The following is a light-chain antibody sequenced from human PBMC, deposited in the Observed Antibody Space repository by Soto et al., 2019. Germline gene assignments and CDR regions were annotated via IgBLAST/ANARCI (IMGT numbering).Light chain of an antibody. V-gene: IGKV1-39*01. CDR2: AAS. Sequence: DIQMTQSPSSLSASVGDRVTITCRASQSISSYLNWYQQKPGKAPKLLIYAASSLQSGVPSRFSGSGSGTDFALTISSLQPEDFATNYCQQSYSTHPWTFGQGTKLEIK. J-gene: IGKJ2*02. CDR3: QQSYSTHPWT. CDR1: QSISSY.